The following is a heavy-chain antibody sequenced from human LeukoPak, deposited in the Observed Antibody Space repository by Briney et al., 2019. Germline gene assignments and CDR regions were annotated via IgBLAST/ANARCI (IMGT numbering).Heavy chain of an antibody. CDR2: IIPILGIA. V-gene: IGHV1-69*04. D-gene: IGHD6-19*01. CDR3: ASVLSGIAVAGSFDP. J-gene: IGHJ5*02. CDR1: GYTFTSYA. Sequence: SVKVSCKASGYTFTSYAISWVRQAPGQGLEWMGRIIPILGIANYAQKFQGRVTITADKSTSTAYMELSSLRSEDTAVYYCASVLSGIAVAGSFDPWGQGTLVTVSS.